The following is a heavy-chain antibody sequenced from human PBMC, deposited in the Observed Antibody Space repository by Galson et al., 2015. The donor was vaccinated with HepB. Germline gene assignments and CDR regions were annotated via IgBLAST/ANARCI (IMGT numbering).Heavy chain of an antibody. CDR3: ASPFCTGGSCYPLWY. CDR2: IYSGGAT. CDR1: GFTVSNTY. D-gene: IGHD2-15*01. J-gene: IGHJ4*02. V-gene: IGHV3-53*01. Sequence: SLRLSCAASGFTVSNTYMNWVRQAPGKGLEWVSVIYSGGATYYADSVKGRFTISRDNSKNTLYLHVNNLRAEDTAVYYRASPFCTGGSCYPLWYWGQGTLVTVSS.